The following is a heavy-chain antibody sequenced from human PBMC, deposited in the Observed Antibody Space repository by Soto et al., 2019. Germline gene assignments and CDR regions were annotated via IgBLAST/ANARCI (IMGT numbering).Heavy chain of an antibody. CDR1: GGSISSYY. CDR3: ARQSRYCSGSNCKTLFDP. Sequence: PSETLSLTCTVSGGSISSYYWSWIRQPPGKGLEWIGCIYYSGSTSYNPSLKSRVTISVDTTKNQFSLRLSSVTAADTAVYYCARQSRYCSGSNCKTLFDPWGQGTLVTVSS. D-gene: IGHD2-15*01. J-gene: IGHJ5*02. CDR2: IYYSGST. V-gene: IGHV4-59*08.